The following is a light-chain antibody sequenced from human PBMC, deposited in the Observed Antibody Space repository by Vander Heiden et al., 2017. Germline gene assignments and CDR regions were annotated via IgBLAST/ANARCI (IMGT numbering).Light chain of an antibody. CDR1: SGHSRYA. CDR2: VNSDGSH. V-gene: IGLV4-69*01. CDR3: QTWGSGIRV. J-gene: IGLJ3*02. Sequence: QLVLTQSPSASASLGASVRLTCTLSSGHSRYAIAWHQQQPEKGPRYLMKVNSDGSHTKGDGIPDRFSGSSSGTERYLTTSSLQSEDEADYYGQTWGSGIRVFGGGTRLTVL.